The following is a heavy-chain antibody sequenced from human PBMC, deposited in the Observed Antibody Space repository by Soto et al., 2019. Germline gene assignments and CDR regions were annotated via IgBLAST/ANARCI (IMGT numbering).Heavy chain of an antibody. CDR2: ISGSGGST. D-gene: IGHD5-12*01. J-gene: IGHJ6*03. V-gene: IGHV3-23*01. CDR3: ARDGYSGYDYKCMDV. CDR1: GFTFSSYA. Sequence: GGSLRLSCAASGFTFSSYAMSWVRQAPGKGLEWVSAISGSGGSTYYADSVKGRFTVSRDNSKNTLYLQMNSLRAEDTAVYYCARDGYSGYDYKCMDVWGKGTTVTVSS.